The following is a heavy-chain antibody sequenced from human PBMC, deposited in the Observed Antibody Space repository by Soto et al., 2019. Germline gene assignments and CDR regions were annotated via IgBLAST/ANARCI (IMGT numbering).Heavy chain of an antibody. D-gene: IGHD6-13*01. Sequence: QVQLVQSGAEVKKPGASVKVSCKASGYIFTDYYIHWVRQAPGQGLEWMGWINPNSDDTRYAQKFRGRVTVTMDTSISTAYRARSRLKSDDTAVYYCARDSAAGAGIGWDYWGQGTLVTVSS. CDR1: GYIFTDYY. V-gene: IGHV1-2*02. CDR3: ARDSAAGAGIGWDY. J-gene: IGHJ4*01. CDR2: INPNSDDT.